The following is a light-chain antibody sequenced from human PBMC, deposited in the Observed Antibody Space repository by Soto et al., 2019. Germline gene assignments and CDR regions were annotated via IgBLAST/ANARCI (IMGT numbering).Light chain of an antibody. CDR3: QQYNSFSKT. J-gene: IGKJ1*01. V-gene: IGKV1-5*01. CDR1: QSIGYW. CDR2: AAS. Sequence: DIQMTQSPSSLSASVGDRVTITCRASQSIGYWLAWYQQKPGKAPNLLVYAASTLETGVPSRFSGSGFGTEFTLTIASLQPDDSESYYCQQYNSFSKTFGRGTKVDI.